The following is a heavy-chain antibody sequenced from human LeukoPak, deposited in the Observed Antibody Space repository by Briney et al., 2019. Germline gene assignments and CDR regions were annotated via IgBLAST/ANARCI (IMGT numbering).Heavy chain of an antibody. Sequence: GGSLRLSCAASGYTFADYTIHWVRQAPEEGGGWVSLISWDGSSTYYAADVKGRFTTSRDNSKNSLYLQMNSPRTEDTVLYYRAKGRVLAAFGIVILYVYVCGKGTTVTVSS. V-gene: IGHV3-43*01. CDR3: AKGRVLAAFGIVILYVYV. CDR2: ISWDGSST. J-gene: IGHJ6*03. D-gene: IGHD2-2*01. CDR1: GYTFADYT.